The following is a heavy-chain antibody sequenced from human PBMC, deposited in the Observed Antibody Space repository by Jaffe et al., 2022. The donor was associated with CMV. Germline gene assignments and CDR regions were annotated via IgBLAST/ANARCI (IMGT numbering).Heavy chain of an antibody. Sequence: EVQLVESGGGLVKPGGSLRLSCAASGFTFSNAWMSWVRQAPGKGLEWVGRIKSKTDGGTTDYAAPVKGRFTISRDDSKNTLYLQMNSLKTEDTAVYYCTTALAYDSSGYYPNFDYWGQGTLVTVSS. J-gene: IGHJ4*02. D-gene: IGHD3-22*01. CDR2: IKSKTDGGTT. CDR1: GFTFSNAW. CDR3: TTALAYDSSGYYPNFDY. V-gene: IGHV3-15*01.